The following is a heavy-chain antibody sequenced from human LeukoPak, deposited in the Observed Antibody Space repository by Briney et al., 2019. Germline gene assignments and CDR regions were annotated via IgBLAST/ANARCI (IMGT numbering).Heavy chain of an antibody. Sequence: GGSLRLSCAASGFTFSSYAMHWVRQAPGKGLEWVAVISYDGSNKYYADSVKGRFTISRDNSKNTLYLQMNSLRAEDTAVYYCARDRLWDIVATMGSWFDPWGQGTLVTVSS. CDR3: ARDRLWDIVATMGSWFDP. CDR1: GFTFSSYA. V-gene: IGHV3-30*04. D-gene: IGHD5-12*01. J-gene: IGHJ5*02. CDR2: ISYDGSNK.